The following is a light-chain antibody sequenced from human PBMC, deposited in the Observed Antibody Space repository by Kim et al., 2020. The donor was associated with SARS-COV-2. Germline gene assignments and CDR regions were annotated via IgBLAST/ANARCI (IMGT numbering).Light chain of an antibody. Sequence: GKRVTISCSGSTSNIGDNTVTWYQHRPGTAPKLLIYTNNQRPSGVPDRFSGYKSGTSASLAISGLQSEDEANYYCAAWDDSLTGVVFGGGTQLTVL. CDR1: TSNIGDNT. CDR3: AAWDDSLTGVV. CDR2: TNN. J-gene: IGLJ2*01. V-gene: IGLV1-44*01.